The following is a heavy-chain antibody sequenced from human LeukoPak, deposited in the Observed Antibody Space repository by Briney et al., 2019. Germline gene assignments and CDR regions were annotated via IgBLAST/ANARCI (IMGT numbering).Heavy chain of an antibody. D-gene: IGHD6-13*01. V-gene: IGHV4-59*05. CDR2: IFQSGRT. CDR1: GGSISSYY. J-gene: IGHJ4*01. Sequence: SETLSLTCTVSGGSISSYYWGWVRQPPGKGLEWLGSIFQSGRTYYNSSLKSRVTISVDTSNDQFSLRVTSVTAADTAVYYCVCSSWAFDFWGQGTLVTVSS. CDR3: VCSSWAFDF.